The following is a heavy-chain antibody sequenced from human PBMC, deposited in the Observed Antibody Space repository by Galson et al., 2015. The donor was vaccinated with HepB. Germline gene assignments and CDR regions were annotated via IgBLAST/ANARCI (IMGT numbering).Heavy chain of an antibody. CDR3: AKEGSSGWYRSLLDY. V-gene: IGHV3-9*01. D-gene: IGHD6-19*01. Sequence: SLRLSCAASGFTFDDYAMHWVRQAPGMGLEWVSGISWNSGSIGYADSVKGRFTISRDNAKNSLYLQMNSLRAEDTALYYCAKEGSSGWYRSLLDYWGQGTLVTVSS. J-gene: IGHJ4*02. CDR1: GFTFDDYA. CDR2: ISWNSGSI.